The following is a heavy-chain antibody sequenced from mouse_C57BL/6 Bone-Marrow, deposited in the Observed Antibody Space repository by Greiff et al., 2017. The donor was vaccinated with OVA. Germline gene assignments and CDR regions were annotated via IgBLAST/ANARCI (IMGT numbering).Heavy chain of an antibody. CDR2: INPNNGGT. J-gene: IGHJ2*01. D-gene: IGHD1-1*01. CDR3: ARYPYYYGLYYFDY. V-gene: IGHV1-26*01. Sequence: EVQLQQSGPELVKPGASVKISCKASGYTFTDYYMNWVKQSHGKSLEWIGDINPNNGGTSYNQKFKGKATLTVDKSSSTAYMELRSLTSEDSAVYYCARYPYYYGLYYFDYWGQGTTLTVSS. CDR1: GYTFTDYY.